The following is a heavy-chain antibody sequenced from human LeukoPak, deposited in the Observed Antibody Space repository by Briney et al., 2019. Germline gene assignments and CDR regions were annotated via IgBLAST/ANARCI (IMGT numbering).Heavy chain of an antibody. Sequence: PGGSLRLSCAASGFTFSGYAMSWVRETPGKGLEWVSAISGSGSTTYYADSVKGRFTISRDNSKNALYLQMNSLRAEDTAVYYCATEEARITIFGVVPDYWGQGTLVTVSS. J-gene: IGHJ4*02. CDR3: ATEEARITIFGVVPDY. CDR2: ISGSGSTT. CDR1: GFTFSGYA. D-gene: IGHD3-3*01. V-gene: IGHV3-23*01.